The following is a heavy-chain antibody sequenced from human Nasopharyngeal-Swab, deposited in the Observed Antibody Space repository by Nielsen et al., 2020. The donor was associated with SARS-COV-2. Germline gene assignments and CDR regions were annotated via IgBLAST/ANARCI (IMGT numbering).Heavy chain of an antibody. CDR3: ARDSYYYDSSGMGPCAFDI. Sequence: GVSLKISCAASGFTFSSYSMNWVRQAPGKGLEWVSSISSSSSYIYYADSVKGRFTISRDNAKNSLYLQMNSLRAEDTAVYYCARDSYYYDSSGMGPCAFDIWGQGTMVTVSS. J-gene: IGHJ3*02. CDR2: ISSSSSYI. CDR1: GFTFSSYS. D-gene: IGHD3-22*01. V-gene: IGHV3-21*01.